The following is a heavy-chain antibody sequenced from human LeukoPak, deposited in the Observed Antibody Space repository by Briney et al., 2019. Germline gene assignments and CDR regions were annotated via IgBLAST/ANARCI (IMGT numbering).Heavy chain of an antibody. D-gene: IGHD5/OR15-5a*01. Sequence: GGSLRLSCAASGFSFSSYWMSWVRQAPGKGPEWVANIKQDGGEKFYVDSVKGRFSISRDNAKNSLYLQMNSLRVEDTAMYYCAREDHSVYNYWGQGTLVTVSS. J-gene: IGHJ4*02. CDR3: AREDHSVYNY. CDR1: GFSFSSYW. V-gene: IGHV3-7*01. CDR2: IKQDGGEK.